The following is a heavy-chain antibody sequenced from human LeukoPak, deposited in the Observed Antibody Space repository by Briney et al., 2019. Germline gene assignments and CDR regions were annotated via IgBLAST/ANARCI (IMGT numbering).Heavy chain of an antibody. Sequence: GGSLRLSCAASGFTFSSYAMSWVRQAPGKGLEWVSGISGSGGSTYYADSVKGRFTISRDNSKDTLYLQMNSLRAEDTAVYYCAKRYYDFPLDYWGQGTLVTVSS. CDR3: AKRYYDFPLDY. D-gene: IGHD3-3*01. V-gene: IGHV3-23*01. CDR2: ISGSGGST. CDR1: GFTFSSYA. J-gene: IGHJ4*02.